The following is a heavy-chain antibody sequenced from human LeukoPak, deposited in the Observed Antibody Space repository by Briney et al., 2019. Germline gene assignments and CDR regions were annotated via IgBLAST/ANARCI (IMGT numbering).Heavy chain of an antibody. J-gene: IGHJ4*02. CDR2: IYYSGST. Sequence: SETLSLTCTVSGGSISSYYWSWIRQPPGKGLEWIGYIYYSGSTNYNPSLMSRVTISVDTSKNQFSLKLSSVTAADTAVYYCARSELLWFGGVNSGFDYWGQGTLVTVSS. V-gene: IGHV4-59*01. D-gene: IGHD3-10*01. CDR1: GGSISSYY. CDR3: ARSELLWFGGVNSGFDY.